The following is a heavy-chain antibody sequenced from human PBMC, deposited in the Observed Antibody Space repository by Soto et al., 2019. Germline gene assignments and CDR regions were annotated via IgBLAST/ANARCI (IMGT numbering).Heavy chain of an antibody. D-gene: IGHD5-18*01. Sequence: GGSLRLSCAASGFTFSSYGMHWVRQAPGKGLEWVAVISYDGSNKYYADSVKGRFTISRDNSKNTLYLQMNSLRAEDTAVYYCAKDRASTAMGNGEYDYWGQGTLVTVS. CDR1: GFTFSSYG. CDR3: AKDRASTAMGNGEYDY. CDR2: ISYDGSNK. V-gene: IGHV3-30*18. J-gene: IGHJ4*02.